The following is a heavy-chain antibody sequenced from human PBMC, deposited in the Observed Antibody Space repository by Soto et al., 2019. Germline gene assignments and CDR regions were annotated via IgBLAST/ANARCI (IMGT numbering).Heavy chain of an antibody. D-gene: IGHD2-15*01. CDR3: ARGTEIYCRGGSCYSEPNAY. J-gene: IGHJ4*02. CDR1: VFTFSSYS. CDR2: ISSSSSYI. Sequence: PGGSLRFSCAASVFTFSSYSMNLVRQAPGKGLECVSSISSSSSYIYYADSVKGRFTISRDNAKNSLYLQMNSLRAEDTAVYYCARGTEIYCRGGSCYSEPNAYWAQGTIVTVSS. V-gene: IGHV3-21*01.